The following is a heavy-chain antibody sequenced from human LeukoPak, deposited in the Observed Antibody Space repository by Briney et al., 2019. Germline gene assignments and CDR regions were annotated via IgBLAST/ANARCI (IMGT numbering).Heavy chain of an antibody. CDR1: GFTFSNAW. J-gene: IGHJ4*02. CDR2: IKSKTDGGTI. V-gene: IGHV3-15*01. D-gene: IGHD3-10*01. CDR3: ATDPTRLNNFDSGNYDRIDYFDY. Sequence: GGSLRLSCAASGFTFSNAWMSWVRQAPGKGLEWVGRIKSKTDGGTIDYAAPVKGRFTISRDDSRITLYLQMNSLKTEDTAMYYCATDPTRLNNFDSGNYDRIDYFDYWGQGALVTVSS.